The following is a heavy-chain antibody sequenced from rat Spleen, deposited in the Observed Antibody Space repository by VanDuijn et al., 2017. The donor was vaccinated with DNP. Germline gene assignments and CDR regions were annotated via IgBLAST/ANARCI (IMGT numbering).Heavy chain of an antibody. CDR2: IINSGGNT. J-gene: IGHJ2*01. D-gene: IGHD5-1*01. CDR3: TRQLGLDY. Sequence: EVQLVESGGGPVQPGRSLTLSCAASGFTLNKYWMTWIRQAPGKGLEWIASIINSGGNTYYPESVKGRFTISRDDAKNSLYLQMNSLRSEDTATYYCTRQLGLDYWGQGVMVTVSA. V-gene: IGHV5-31*01. CDR1: GFTLNKYW.